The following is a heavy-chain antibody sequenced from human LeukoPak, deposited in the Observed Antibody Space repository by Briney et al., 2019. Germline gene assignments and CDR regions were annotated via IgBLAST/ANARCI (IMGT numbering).Heavy chain of an antibody. CDR2: INHSGST. CDR3: ARVVVTALSHPFDI. Sequence: PSETLSLTCAVYGGSFSGYCWSWIRQPPGKGLEWIGEINHSGSTNYNPSLKSRVTISVDTSKNQFSLKLSSVTAADTAVYYCARVVVTALSHPFDIWGQGTMVTVSS. J-gene: IGHJ3*02. D-gene: IGHD2-21*02. V-gene: IGHV4-34*01. CDR1: GGSFSGYC.